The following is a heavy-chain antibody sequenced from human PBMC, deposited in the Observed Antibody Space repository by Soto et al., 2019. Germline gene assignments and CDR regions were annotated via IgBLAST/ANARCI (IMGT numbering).Heavy chain of an antibody. V-gene: IGHV5-51*01. D-gene: IGHD6-19*01. Sequence: GESLKISCKASGYSFHTCWIGWVRQMPGKGLEWMGIIHPGDSDTRYSPSFQGQVTVSADKSISTAYLQWSSLKASDTAIYYCARPDSSGWWQYWGQGTLVTVSS. CDR3: ARPDSSGWWQY. CDR1: GYSFHTCW. CDR2: IHPGDSDT. J-gene: IGHJ4*02.